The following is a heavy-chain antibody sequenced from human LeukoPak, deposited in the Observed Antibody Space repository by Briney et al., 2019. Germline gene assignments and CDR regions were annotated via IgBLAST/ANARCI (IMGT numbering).Heavy chain of an antibody. J-gene: IGHJ6*02. D-gene: IGHD2-21*02. CDR2: IKRKIDGGTI. CDR3: AADRVVTSDYAMDV. Sequence: GSLRLSCAGSGFTFSNAWMNWVRQAPGKGLEWVGRIKRKIDGGTIEYAAPVNGRFTVSKDDSETTLYLQMDSLKIEDTGAYYCAADRVVTSDYAMDVWGRGTTVTVSS. CDR1: GFTFSNAW. V-gene: IGHV3-15*01.